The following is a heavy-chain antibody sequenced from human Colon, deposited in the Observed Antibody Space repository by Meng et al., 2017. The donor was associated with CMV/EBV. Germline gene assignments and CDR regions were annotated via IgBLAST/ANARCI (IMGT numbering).Heavy chain of an antibody. CDR1: CVSMSCRSYY. CDR2: IYYTGND. Sequence: PGLVKPSSTRSLTCTLSCVSMSCRSYYWGLIRQPPGKGLEWIASIYYTGNDYHNPSLKSRVTISIDTSNNQFSLRLTSVTAADTAVYYCARMALHWYFDLWGRGTLVTVSS. J-gene: IGHJ2*01. V-gene: IGHV4-39*07. D-gene: IGHD5-24*01. CDR3: ARMALHWYFDL.